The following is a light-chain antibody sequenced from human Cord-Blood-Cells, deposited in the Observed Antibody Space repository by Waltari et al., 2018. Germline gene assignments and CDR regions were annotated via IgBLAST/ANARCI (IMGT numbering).Light chain of an antibody. J-gene: IGKJ4*01. V-gene: IGKV1-39*01. CDR1: QSISSY. Sequence: DIQRTQSPSSLSASVGDRFTITCRARQSISSYLNWYQQKPGKAPKLLIYAASSLQSGVPARFSGSGSGTDFTLTISSLQPEDFATYYCQQSYSTPLTFGGGTKVEIK. CDR2: AAS. CDR3: QQSYSTPLT.